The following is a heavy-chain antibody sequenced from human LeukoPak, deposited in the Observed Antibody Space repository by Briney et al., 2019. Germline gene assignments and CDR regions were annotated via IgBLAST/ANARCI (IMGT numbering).Heavy chain of an antibody. CDR3: ARVMLWFGDYGMDV. CDR1: GFTVSSNY. J-gene: IGHJ6*02. Sequence: PGGSLRLSCAASGFTVSSNYMSWVRQAPGKGLEWVSVIYSGGSTYYADSVKGRFTISRDNSKNTLYLQMNSLRAEDTAVYYCARVMLWFGDYGMDVWGQGTTVTVSS. D-gene: IGHD3-10*01. V-gene: IGHV3-53*01. CDR2: IYSGGST.